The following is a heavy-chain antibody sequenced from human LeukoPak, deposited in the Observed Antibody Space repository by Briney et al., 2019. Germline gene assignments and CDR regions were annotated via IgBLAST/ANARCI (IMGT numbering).Heavy chain of an antibody. CDR1: AYSFTSYY. J-gene: IGHJ4*02. D-gene: IGHD3-16*01. CDR2: INPSGGGT. CDR3: AGRGMALDY. V-gene: IGHV1-46*01. Sequence: ASVKVSCKASAYSFTSYYIHWVRQAPGQGLEWMGIINPSGGGTTYAQKFQGRVTMTTDTSTTTVYMELYSLTSEDTAIYYCAGRGMALDYWGQGTLVTVSS.